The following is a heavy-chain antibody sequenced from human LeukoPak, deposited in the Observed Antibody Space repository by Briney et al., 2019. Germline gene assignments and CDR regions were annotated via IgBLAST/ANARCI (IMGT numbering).Heavy chain of an antibody. Sequence: AGESLRLSCAASGFTFTSYAMTWVRQAPGKGLEWVSGISNSGGSTYYADSVKGRFTISRDNSKSTLYLQLSSLRAEDTAVYYCANTVVRGSYNMDVWGQGTTVTVSS. CDR2: ISNSGGST. CDR3: ANTVVRGSYNMDV. J-gene: IGHJ6*02. CDR1: GFTFTSYA. D-gene: IGHD3-10*01. V-gene: IGHV3-23*01.